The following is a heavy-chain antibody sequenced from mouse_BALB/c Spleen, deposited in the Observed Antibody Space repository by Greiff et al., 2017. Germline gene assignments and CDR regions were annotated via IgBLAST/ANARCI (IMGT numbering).Heavy chain of an antibody. Sequence: VQLQQSGPELVKPGASVKIPCKASGYSFTGYFMNWVMQSHGKSLEWIGRINPYNGDTFYNQKFKGKATLTVDKSSSTAHMELRSLASEDSAVYYCARSTYRGNYAMDYWGQGTSVTVSS. CDR3: ARSTYRGNYAMDY. J-gene: IGHJ4*01. CDR2: INPYNGDT. CDR1: GYSFTGYF. D-gene: IGHD3-1*01. V-gene: IGHV1-20*02.